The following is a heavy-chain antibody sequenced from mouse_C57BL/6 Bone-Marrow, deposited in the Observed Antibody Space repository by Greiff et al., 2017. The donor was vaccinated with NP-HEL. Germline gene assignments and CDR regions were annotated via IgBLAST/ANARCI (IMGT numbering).Heavy chain of an antibody. D-gene: IGHD1-1*01. J-gene: IGHJ3*01. CDR1: GYTFTSYW. Sequence: QVQLQQSGAELVRPGTSVKLSCKASGYTFTSYWMHWVKQRPGQGLEWIGVIDPSDSYTNYNQKFKGKATLTVDTSSSTAYMQLSSLTSEDSAVYYCANYGSSAWFAYWGQGTLVTVSA. CDR3: ANYGSSAWFAY. V-gene: IGHV1-59*01. CDR2: IDPSDSYT.